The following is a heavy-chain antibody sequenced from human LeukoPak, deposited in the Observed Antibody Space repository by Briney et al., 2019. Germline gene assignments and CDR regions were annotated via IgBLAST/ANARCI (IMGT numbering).Heavy chain of an antibody. V-gene: IGHV1-69*13. CDR1: GGTFSSYA. D-gene: IGHD5-12*01. CDR2: IIPICGTA. J-gene: IGHJ5*02. Sequence: SVKVSCKASGGTFSSYAISWVRQAPGQGLEWMGGIIPICGTANYAQRFQGRVTITADESPSTAYMELSSLRSEDTAVSYCASNIVATIGNWFDPWGQGTLVTVSS. CDR3: ASNIVATIGNWFDP.